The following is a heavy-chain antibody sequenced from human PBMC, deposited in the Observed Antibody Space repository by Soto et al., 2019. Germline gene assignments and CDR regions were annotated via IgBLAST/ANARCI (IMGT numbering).Heavy chain of an antibody. CDR1: GYSFTDYH. V-gene: IGHV1-2*04. CDR3: ARGDSTDCSNGVCSFFYNHDMDV. Sequence: ASVKVSCKASGYSFTDYHIHWVRQAPGQGLEWLGRINPKSGGTSTAQKFQGWVTMTTDTSISAASMELTRLTSDDTAIYYCARGDSTDCSNGVCSFFYNHDMDVWGQGTTITVSS. CDR2: INPKSGGT. D-gene: IGHD2-8*01. J-gene: IGHJ6*02.